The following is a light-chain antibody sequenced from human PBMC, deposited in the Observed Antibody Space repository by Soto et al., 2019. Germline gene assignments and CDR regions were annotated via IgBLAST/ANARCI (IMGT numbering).Light chain of an antibody. J-gene: IGKJ1*01. CDR1: QSVSSN. CDR2: GAS. Sequence: EIVMTQSPATLSVSPGERATLSCGASQSVSSNLAWYQQKLGQAPRLLIYGASTRATGIPARFSGSRSGTDFTLTISSLQSEDFAVYYCQQYNNWPETFGQGTKVEIK. CDR3: QQYNNWPET. V-gene: IGKV3-15*01.